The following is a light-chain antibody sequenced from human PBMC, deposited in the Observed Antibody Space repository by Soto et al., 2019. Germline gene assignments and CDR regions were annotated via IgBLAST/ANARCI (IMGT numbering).Light chain of an antibody. CDR3: QQYNNWPPIT. CDR2: SAS. J-gene: IGKJ4*01. CDR1: RSISTN. V-gene: IGKV3-15*01. Sequence: IVMTPSPPTLSVSPGERATLSCRASRSISTNVAWYQHKSGQAPRLLIYSASTRATGIPTRFSGSGSGTEFTLTISSLQSEDFAIYYCQQYNNWPPITFGGGTKVDIK.